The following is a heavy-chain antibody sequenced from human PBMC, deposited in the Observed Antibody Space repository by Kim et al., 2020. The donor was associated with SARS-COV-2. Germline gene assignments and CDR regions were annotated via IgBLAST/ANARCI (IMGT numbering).Heavy chain of an antibody. CDR2: ISYDGSNK. CDR3: ARGSYYDILTGATYFDY. V-gene: IGHV3-30-3*01. CDR1: GFTFSSYA. J-gene: IGHJ4*02. D-gene: IGHD3-9*01. Sequence: GGSLRLSCAASGFTFSSYAMHWVRQAPGKGLEWVAVISYDGSNKYYADSVKGRFTISRDNSKNTLYLQMNSLRAEDTAVYYCARGSYYDILTGATYFDYWGQRTLVTVSS.